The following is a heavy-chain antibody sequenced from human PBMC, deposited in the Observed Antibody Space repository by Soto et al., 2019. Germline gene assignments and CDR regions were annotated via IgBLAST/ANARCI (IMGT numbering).Heavy chain of an antibody. V-gene: IGHV1-69*13. Sequence: SVKVSCKASGGTFSSYAISWVRQAPGQGLEWMGGIIPIFGTANYAQKFQGRVTITADESTSTAYMELSSLRSEDTAVYYCAREKTVYHTRKHVDTAMVSWGQGTLVTVSS. CDR1: GGTFSSYA. D-gene: IGHD5-18*01. J-gene: IGHJ4*02. CDR3: AREKTVYHTRKHVDTAMVS. CDR2: IIPIFGTA.